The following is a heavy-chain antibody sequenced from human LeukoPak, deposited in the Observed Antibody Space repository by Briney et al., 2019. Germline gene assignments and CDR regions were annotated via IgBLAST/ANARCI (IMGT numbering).Heavy chain of an antibody. CDR3: ARVYPEAWFDP. D-gene: IGHD2-2*01. CDR2: IYYSGST. Sequence: PSETLSLTCTLSGVSISSYYWSWLRQPPGKGLEWIGYIYYSGSTNYNPSLKSRVTISVDTSKNQFSLKLSSVTAADTALYYCARVYPEAWFDPWGQGTLVTVSS. CDR1: GVSISSYY. V-gene: IGHV4-59*01. J-gene: IGHJ5*02.